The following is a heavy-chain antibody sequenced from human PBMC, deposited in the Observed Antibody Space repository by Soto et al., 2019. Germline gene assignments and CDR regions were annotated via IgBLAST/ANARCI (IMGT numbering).Heavy chain of an antibody. J-gene: IGHJ6*02. CDR2: IYPGDSDT. D-gene: IGHD6-13*01. Sequence: GESLKISCKGSGYSFTSYWIGWVRQMPGKGLEWMGIIYPGDSDTRYSPSFQGQVTISADKSISTAYLQWSSLKASNTAMYYCARTAAAGKYYYGMDVWGQGTTVTVSS. V-gene: IGHV5-51*01. CDR3: ARTAAAGKYYYGMDV. CDR1: GYSFTSYW.